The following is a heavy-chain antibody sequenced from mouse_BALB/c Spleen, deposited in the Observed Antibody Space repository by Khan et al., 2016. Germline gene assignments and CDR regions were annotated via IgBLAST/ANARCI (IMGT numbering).Heavy chain of an antibody. CDR2: ISNGGGST. D-gene: IGHD2-4*01. V-gene: IGHV5-12-2*01. CDR3: ARCDYDWYFDV. CDR1: GFTFSSYT. J-gene: IGHJ1*01. Sequence: EVELVESGGGLVQPGGSLKLSCAASGFTFSSYTMSWVRQTSEKRLEWVAYISNGGGSTYYPDTVKGRFTISRDNAKNTLYLQMSSLKSEDTAMYYCARCDYDWYFDVWGAGTTVTVSS.